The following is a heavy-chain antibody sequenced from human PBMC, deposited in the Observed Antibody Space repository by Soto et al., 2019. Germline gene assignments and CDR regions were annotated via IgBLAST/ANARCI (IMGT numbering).Heavy chain of an antibody. CDR2: ISSDGDIT. D-gene: IGHD3-9*01. CDR1: GFTFSEYS. CDR3: VKVSTFYDILTGYYSTNFFDP. Sequence: GGSLRLSCSASGFTFSEYSMHWVRQAPGKGLQYVSTISSDGDITYYADSVKGRFTISRDNSKNTLYLQMNSLRPEDTAVYYCVKVSTFYDILTGYYSTNFFDPWGQGTLVTVS. J-gene: IGHJ5*02. V-gene: IGHV3-64D*06.